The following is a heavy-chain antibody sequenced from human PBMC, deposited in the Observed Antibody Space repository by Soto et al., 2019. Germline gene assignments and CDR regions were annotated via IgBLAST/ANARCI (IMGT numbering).Heavy chain of an antibody. D-gene: IGHD2-15*01. CDR1: GYTFTSYG. CDR2: ISAYNGNT. J-gene: IGHJ4*02. Sequence: GASVKVSCKASGYTFTSYGISWVRQAPGQGLEWMGWISAYNGNTNYAQKLQGRVTMTTDTSTSTAYMELRSLRSDDTAVYYCAILAGGSSFGAYFDYWGQGTLVTVSS. V-gene: IGHV1-18*01. CDR3: AILAGGSSFGAYFDY.